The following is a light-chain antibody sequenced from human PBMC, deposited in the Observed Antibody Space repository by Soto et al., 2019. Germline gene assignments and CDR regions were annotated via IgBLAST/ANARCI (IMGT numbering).Light chain of an antibody. J-gene: IGLJ3*02. CDR1: SGNSNYA. Sequence: QSVLTQSPSASASLGASVKLTCTLSSGNSNYAIAWHQQKPEKGPRYLMKLNSDGSHSKGDGIPDRFSGSSSGAERYLTISSLQSVDEADYYCQTWDTGIQVFGGGTKLTVL. CDR2: LNSDGSH. CDR3: QTWDTGIQV. V-gene: IGLV4-69*01.